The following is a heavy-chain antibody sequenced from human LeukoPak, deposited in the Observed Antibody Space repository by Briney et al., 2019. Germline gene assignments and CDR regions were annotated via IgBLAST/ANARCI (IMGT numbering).Heavy chain of an antibody. Sequence: GGSLRLSCAAPGFTFSSYGMHWVRQAPGKGLEWVAVIWYDGSNKYYADSVEGRFTISRDNSKNTLYLQMNSLRAEDTAVYYCARDSQYYYDSSGLDYWGQGTLVTVSS. CDR1: GFTFSSYG. CDR3: ARDSQYYYDSSGLDY. V-gene: IGHV3-33*01. CDR2: IWYDGSNK. D-gene: IGHD3-22*01. J-gene: IGHJ4*02.